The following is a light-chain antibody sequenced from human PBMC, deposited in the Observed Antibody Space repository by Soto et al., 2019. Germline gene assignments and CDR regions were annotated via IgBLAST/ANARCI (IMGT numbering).Light chain of an antibody. J-gene: IGLJ1*01. CDR1: SSDVGSYNL. V-gene: IGLV2-23*01. Sequence: QSALTQPASVSGSPGQSITISCTGTSSDVGSYNLVSWYQQHPCKAPKLMIYEGNKRPSGVSNRFSGNKSANTASLSISGIQTEDEAVYYCCSYAGTKTFVFGTGTKVTVL. CDR3: CSYAGTKTFV. CDR2: EGN.